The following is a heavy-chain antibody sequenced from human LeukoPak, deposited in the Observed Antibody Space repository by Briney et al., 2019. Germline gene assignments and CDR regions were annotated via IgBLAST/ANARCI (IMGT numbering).Heavy chain of an antibody. V-gene: IGHV3-23*01. CDR2: ISAGGGRT. D-gene: IGHD3-10*01. CDR3: AKWLDGSGSRYDY. CDR1: GFPFISYV. J-gene: IGHJ4*02. Sequence: GGSLRLSCAASGFPFISYVMSWVRRTPGKGLEWVSVISAGGGRTYYADSVKGRFTVSRDNSKNILFLQMDSLRVEDTAVYYCAKWLDGSGSRYDYWDQGTLVTVSS.